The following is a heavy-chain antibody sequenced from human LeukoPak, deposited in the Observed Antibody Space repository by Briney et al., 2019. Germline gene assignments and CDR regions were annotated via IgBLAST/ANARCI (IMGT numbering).Heavy chain of an antibody. J-gene: IGHJ4*02. D-gene: IGHD1-26*01. Sequence: SVKVSCKASGGTFSSYAISWVRQAPGQGLEWMGGIIPIFGTANYAQKFQGRVTITADESTSTAYMELSSLRSEDTAVYYCARGTVTAVGATGTGTDYWGQGTLVTVSS. CDR2: IIPIFGTA. V-gene: IGHV1-69*13. CDR1: GGTFSSYA. CDR3: ARGTVTAVGATGTGTDY.